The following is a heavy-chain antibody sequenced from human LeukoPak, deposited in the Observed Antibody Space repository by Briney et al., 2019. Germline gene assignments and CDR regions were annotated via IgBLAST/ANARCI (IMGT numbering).Heavy chain of an antibody. CDR1: GGSFSGYY. Sequence: SETLSLTCAVYGGSFSGYYWSWIRQPPGKGLEWIGGINHSGSTNYNPSLKSRATISVDRSKNQFSLKLSSVTAADTAVYYCARLFMVRGWGTFDHWGQGTLVTVSS. CDR2: INHSGST. V-gene: IGHV4-34*01. D-gene: IGHD3-10*01. J-gene: IGHJ4*02. CDR3: ARLFMVRGWGTFDH.